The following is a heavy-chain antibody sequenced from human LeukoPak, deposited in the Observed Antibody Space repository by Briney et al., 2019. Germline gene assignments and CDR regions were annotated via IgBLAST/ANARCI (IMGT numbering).Heavy chain of an antibody. D-gene: IGHD3-22*01. CDR3: AHPSSGYDSSGYYLLIFAFDI. CDR1: GFSLSTSGVG. CDR2: IYWNDDK. J-gene: IGHJ3*02. V-gene: IGHV2-5*01. Sequence: SGPTLVNPTQTLTLTCTFSGFSLSTSGVGVGWIRQPPGKALEWLALIYWNDDKRYSPSLKSRLTITKDTSKNQVVLTMTNMDPVDTATYYCAHPSSGYDSSGYYLLIFAFDIWGQGTMVTVSS.